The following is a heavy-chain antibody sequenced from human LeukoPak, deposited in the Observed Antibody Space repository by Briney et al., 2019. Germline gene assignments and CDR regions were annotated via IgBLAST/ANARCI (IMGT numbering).Heavy chain of an antibody. Sequence: PSETLSLTCTVSGGSISSYYWSWIRQPPGKGLEWIGYIYYSGSTNYNPSLKSRVTISVDTSKNQFSLKLSSVTAADTAVYYCAGASHYYGSGPPLDYWGQGTLVTVSS. CDR1: GGSISSYY. CDR2: IYYSGST. D-gene: IGHD3-10*01. CDR3: AGASHYYGSGPPLDY. J-gene: IGHJ4*02. V-gene: IGHV4-59*01.